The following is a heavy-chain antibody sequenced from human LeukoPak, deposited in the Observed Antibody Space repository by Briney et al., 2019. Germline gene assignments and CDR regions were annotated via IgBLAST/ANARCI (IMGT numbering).Heavy chain of an antibody. J-gene: IGHJ3*02. CDR3: ARSCPGYCGGDCCTFALRGAIEAFDI. D-gene: IGHD2-21*02. CDR2: TYYRSKWYN. V-gene: IGHV6-1*01. CDR1: GDSVSSNSAA. Sequence: SQTLSLTCAISGDSVSSNSAAWNWIRQSPSRGLEWLGRTYYRSKWYNDYAVSVKSRITINPDTSKNQFSLKLSSVTAADTAVYYCARSCPGYCGGDCCTFALRGAIEAFDIWGQGTMVTVSS.